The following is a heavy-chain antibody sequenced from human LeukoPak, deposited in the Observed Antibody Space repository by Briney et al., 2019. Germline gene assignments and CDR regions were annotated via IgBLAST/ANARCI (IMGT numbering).Heavy chain of an antibody. D-gene: IGHD2-15*01. CDR2: IYTSGST. CDR3: AREYGSGCSGGSCYSMDV. Sequence: SETLSLTCTVSGGSISSYYWSWIRQPAGKGLEWIGRIYTSGSTNYNPSLKSRVTMSVDTSKNQFSLKLSSVTAADTAVYYCAREYGSGCSGGSCYSMDVWGKGTTVTVSS. CDR1: GGSISSYY. J-gene: IGHJ6*03. V-gene: IGHV4-4*07.